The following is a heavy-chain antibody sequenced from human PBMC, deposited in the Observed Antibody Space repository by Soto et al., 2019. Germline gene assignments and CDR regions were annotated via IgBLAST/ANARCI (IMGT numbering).Heavy chain of an antibody. J-gene: IGHJ4*02. Sequence: QVQLVESGGGVVQPGRSLRLSCAASGFTFSSYAMHWVRQAPGKGLEWVAVISYDGSNKYYADSVKGRFTISRDNSKNPLYLQMNSLRAEDTAVYYCARDGERWPLGYFDYWGQGTLVTVSS. CDR1: GFTFSSYA. CDR2: ISYDGSNK. V-gene: IGHV3-30-3*01. CDR3: ARDGERWPLGYFDY. D-gene: IGHD3-10*01.